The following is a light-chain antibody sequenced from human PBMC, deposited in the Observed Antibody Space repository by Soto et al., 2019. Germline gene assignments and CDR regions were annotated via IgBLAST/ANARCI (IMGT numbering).Light chain of an antibody. CDR1: SSDVGGYNY. CDR3: SSYAGSSTWV. CDR2: EVS. V-gene: IGLV2-8*01. J-gene: IGLJ3*02. Sequence: QSAPTQPPSASGSPGQSATISSTGTSSDVGGYNYVSWYQQYPGKAPRLMIYEVSKRPSGVPDRFSGSKSGNTASLTVSGLQAEDEADYYCSSYAGSSTWVFGGGTKLTVL.